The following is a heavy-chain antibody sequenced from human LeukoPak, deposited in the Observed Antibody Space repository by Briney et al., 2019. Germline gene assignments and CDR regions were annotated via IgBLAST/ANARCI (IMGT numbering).Heavy chain of an antibody. CDR2: INTYNEKT. CDR1: GGDVFSRYG. Sequence: ASVKVSCKASGGDVFSRYGITWVRQVPGQGLEWMGWINTYNEKTDNAQTNYAANFQGRVTLTTDTSTSTAYLEVRSPRSDDTAIYYCSTREWIFDNWGQGTLVTVS. D-gene: IGHD3-3*01. J-gene: IGHJ4*02. V-gene: IGHV1-18*01. CDR3: STREWIFDN.